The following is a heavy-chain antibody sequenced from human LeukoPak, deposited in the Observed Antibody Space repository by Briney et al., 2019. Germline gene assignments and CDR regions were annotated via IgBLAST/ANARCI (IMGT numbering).Heavy chain of an antibody. CDR1: GGSISSYY. V-gene: IGHV4-59*01. CDR3: ARDGDDSRPPDY. J-gene: IGHJ4*02. CDR2: IYYSGST. D-gene: IGHD3-22*01. Sequence: PSETLSLTCTVSGGSISSYYWSWIRQPPGKGLEWIGYIYYSGSTNYNPSLKSRVTISVDTSKNQFSLKLSSVTAADTAVYYCARDGDDSRPPDYWGQGTLVTVSS.